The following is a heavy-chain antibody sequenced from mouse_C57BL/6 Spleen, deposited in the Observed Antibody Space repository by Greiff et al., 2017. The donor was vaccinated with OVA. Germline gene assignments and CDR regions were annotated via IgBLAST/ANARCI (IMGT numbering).Heavy chain of an antibody. D-gene: IGHD4-1*02. J-gene: IGHJ2*01. CDR1: GYTFTDYY. CDR2: INPNTGGT. CDR3: ARQLGRGYFDY. Sequence: VQLQQSGPELVKPGASVKISCKASGYTFTDYYMNWVKQSHGKSLEWIGDINPNTGGTSYNQKFKGKATLTVDKSSSTAYMELRSLTSEDSAVYYCARQLGRGYFDYWGKGTTLTVSS. V-gene: IGHV1-26*01.